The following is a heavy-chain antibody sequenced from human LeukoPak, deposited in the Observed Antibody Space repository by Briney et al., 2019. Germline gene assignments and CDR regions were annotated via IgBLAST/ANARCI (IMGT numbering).Heavy chain of an antibody. CDR3: AREYSSGWYNGFDY. CDR2: MNPNSGNT. Sequence: ASVKVSCKASGYTFTSYDINWVRQATGQGLEWMGWMNPNSGNTGYAQKFQGRVTITADESTSTAYMELSSLRSEDTAVYYCAREYSSGWYNGFDYWGQGTLVTVSS. V-gene: IGHV1-8*03. D-gene: IGHD6-19*01. CDR1: GYTFTSYD. J-gene: IGHJ4*02.